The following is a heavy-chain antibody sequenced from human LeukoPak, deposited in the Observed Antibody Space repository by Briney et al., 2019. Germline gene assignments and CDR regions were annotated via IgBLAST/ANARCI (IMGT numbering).Heavy chain of an antibody. J-gene: IGHJ4*02. Sequence: PEGSLRLSCAASGFTFSIYWVHWVCQAPGKGLVWVSSINSDGSSTSYADSVKGRFTISRDNAKNTLYLQMNTLRAEDTAVYYCASLDYWGQGTPVTVSS. V-gene: IGHV3-74*01. CDR2: INSDGSST. CDR3: ASLDY. CDR1: GFTFSIYW.